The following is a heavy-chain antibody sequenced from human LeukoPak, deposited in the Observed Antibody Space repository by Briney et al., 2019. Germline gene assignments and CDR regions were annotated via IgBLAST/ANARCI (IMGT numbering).Heavy chain of an antibody. CDR1: GFSFTTSS. CDR3: AGSGGDY. Sequence: PGGSLRLSCVDSGFSFTTSSMNWVRQAPGKGLEWVSYISSGSSTIYYADSAKGRFTISRDNAENSLYLQMNSLRDDDTAVYYCAGSGGDYWGQGTLVTVSS. CDR2: ISSGSSTI. J-gene: IGHJ4*02. V-gene: IGHV3-48*02.